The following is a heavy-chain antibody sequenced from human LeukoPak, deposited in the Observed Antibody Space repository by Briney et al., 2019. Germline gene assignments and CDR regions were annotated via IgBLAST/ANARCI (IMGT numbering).Heavy chain of an antibody. Sequence: ASVKVSCKASGYTFTGYYMHWVRQAPGQGLEWMGWINPNSGGTDYAQKFQGRVTMTRDTSISTAYMELSRLRSDDTAVYYCARVEDCYGSGSYYPPYGMDVWGQGTTVTVSS. J-gene: IGHJ6*02. CDR1: GYTFTGYY. D-gene: IGHD3-10*01. CDR3: ARVEDCYGSGSYYPPYGMDV. CDR2: INPNSGGT. V-gene: IGHV1-2*02.